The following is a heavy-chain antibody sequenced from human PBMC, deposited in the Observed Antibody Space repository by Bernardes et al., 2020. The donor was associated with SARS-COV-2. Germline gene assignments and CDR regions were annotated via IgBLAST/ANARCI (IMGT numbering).Heavy chain of an antibody. CDR1: GYTFTSYG. D-gene: IGHD5-18*01. CDR2: ISTYNGNT. J-gene: IGHJ4*02. V-gene: IGHV1-18*01. Sequence: ASVKVSCKASGYTFTSYGISWVRQAPGQGLEWMGWISTYNGNTKYAQKFLGRVTLTTDTSTATAYMELNSLRSDDTAVYYCARALDYGYRGELDYWGQGTLVTVSS. CDR3: ARALDYGYRGELDY.